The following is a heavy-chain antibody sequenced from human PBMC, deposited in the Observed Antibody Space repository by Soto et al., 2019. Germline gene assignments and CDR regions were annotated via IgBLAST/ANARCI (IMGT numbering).Heavy chain of an antibody. V-gene: IGHV4-34*01. CDR3: ARGAIAARPADFDY. Sequence: SETLSLTCAVYGGSFSGYYWSWIRPPPGKGLEWIGEINHSGSTNYNPSLKSRVTISVDTSKNQFSLKLSSVTAADTAVYYCARGAIAARPADFDYWGQGTLVTVSS. CDR1: GGSFSGYY. CDR2: INHSGST. D-gene: IGHD6-6*01. J-gene: IGHJ4*02.